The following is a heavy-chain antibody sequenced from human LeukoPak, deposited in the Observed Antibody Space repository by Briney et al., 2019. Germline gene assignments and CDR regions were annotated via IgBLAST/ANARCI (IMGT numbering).Heavy chain of an antibody. D-gene: IGHD2-8*01. V-gene: IGHV4-34*01. Sequence: SETLSLTCAVYGASLTDYYWTWIRQPPGKGLEWIGEINHSGSTNYRPSLKSRVTISIDTSKNQFSLKLKSVTAADTAVYYCARVSGLSNFDFWGRGSLVTVSS. J-gene: IGHJ4*02. CDR2: INHSGST. CDR1: GASLTDYY. CDR3: ARVSGLSNFDF.